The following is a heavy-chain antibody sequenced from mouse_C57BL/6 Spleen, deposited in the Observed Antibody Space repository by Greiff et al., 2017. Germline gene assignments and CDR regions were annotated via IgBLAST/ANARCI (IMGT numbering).Heavy chain of an antibody. V-gene: IGHV1-69*01. CDR1: GYTFTSYW. J-gene: IGHJ1*03. Sequence: QVQLKQPGAELVMPGASVKLSCKASGYTFTSYWMHWVKQRPGQGLEWIGEIDPSDSYTNYNQKFKGKSTLTVDKSSSTAYMQLSSLTSEDSAVYYCARRGYLTGRNWYFDVWGTGTTVTVSS. CDR3: ARRGYLTGRNWYFDV. CDR2: IDPSDSYT.